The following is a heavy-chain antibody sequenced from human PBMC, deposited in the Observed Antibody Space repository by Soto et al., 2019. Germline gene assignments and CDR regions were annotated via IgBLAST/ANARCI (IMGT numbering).Heavy chain of an antibody. V-gene: IGHV4-31*03. J-gene: IGHJ4*02. CDR2: IYYSGST. CDR1: GGSISSGGYY. Sequence: SETLSPTCTVSGGSISSGGYYWSWVRQHPGKGLEWIGYIYYSGSTYYNPSLKSRVTISVDKTKKQFFLKMSSVTAADTAVYYCASTKVDTVMVEYFDFWGQGTLVTVSS. D-gene: IGHD5-18*01. CDR3: ASTKVDTVMVEYFDF.